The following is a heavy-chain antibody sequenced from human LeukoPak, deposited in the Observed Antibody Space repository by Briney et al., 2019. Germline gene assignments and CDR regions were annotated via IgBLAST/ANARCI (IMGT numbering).Heavy chain of an antibody. J-gene: IGHJ4*02. CDR3: ASLRLLLSPFDY. Sequence: GGSLRLSCAASGFTFSSYNMNWVRQAPGRGLEWVSYISGSSTYTNYADSVKGRFTISRDNAKNSLYLQMSSLRAEDTAVYYCASLRLLLSPFDYWGQGTLVTVSS. CDR2: ISGSSTYT. V-gene: IGHV3-21*05. CDR1: GFTFSSYN. D-gene: IGHD2-21*02.